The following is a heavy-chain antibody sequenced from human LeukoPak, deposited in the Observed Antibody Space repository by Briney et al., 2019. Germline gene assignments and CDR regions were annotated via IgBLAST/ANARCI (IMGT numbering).Heavy chain of an antibody. V-gene: IGHV3-23*01. Sequence: GGSLRLSCAASGFTFSNCAMSWVRQAPGKGLEWVSGMSGAGGGSYYADSVKGRFTISRDNSKNTLYLQMNSLRVEDTAVYYCAKVSDIVVVVPPAKGPMDVWGKGTTVTVSS. CDR1: GFTFSNCA. CDR3: AKVSDIVVVVPPAKGPMDV. J-gene: IGHJ6*03. D-gene: IGHD2-2*01. CDR2: MSGAGGGS.